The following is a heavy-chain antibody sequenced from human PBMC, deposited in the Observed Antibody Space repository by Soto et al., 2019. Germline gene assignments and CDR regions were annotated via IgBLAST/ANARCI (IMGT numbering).Heavy chain of an antibody. CDR3: AKGGNEQNDY. CDR2: IYSGGGT. D-gene: IGHD1-1*01. J-gene: IGHJ4*02. V-gene: IGHV3-66*01. CDR1: GFTFSAYD. Sequence: EVQLLESGGGLVHPGWSLRLSCAASGFTFSAYDMSWVRQAPGKGLEWVSAIYSGGGTFYADSVKDRFTISRDTAKNTLYLQMDSLRADDTAVYYCAKGGNEQNDYWGQGTLVTVSS.